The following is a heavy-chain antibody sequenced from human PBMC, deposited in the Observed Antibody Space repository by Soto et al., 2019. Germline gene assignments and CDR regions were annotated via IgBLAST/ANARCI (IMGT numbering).Heavy chain of an antibody. CDR3: ARAKDIVLVPAATYYYGTDV. Sequence: QVQLVQSGAEVKKPGSSVKVSCKASGGTFSSYAISWVRQAPGQGLEWMGGIIPIFGTANYAQKFQGRVTISADESTSTAFMELSSLRSEDTAVYYCARAKDIVLVPAATYYYGTDVWGQGTTVTVSS. D-gene: IGHD2-2*01. V-gene: IGHV1-69*12. CDR2: IIPIFGTA. CDR1: GGTFSSYA. J-gene: IGHJ6*02.